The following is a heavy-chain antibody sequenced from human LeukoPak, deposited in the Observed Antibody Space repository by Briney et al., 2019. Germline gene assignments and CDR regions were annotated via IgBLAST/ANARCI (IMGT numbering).Heavy chain of an antibody. CDR2: ISGSGGST. CDR3: AKEIYGDSTGGRFQH. J-gene: IGHJ1*01. D-gene: IGHD4-17*01. Sequence: GGSLRLSCAASGFTFSSYAMSWVRQAPGKGLEWVSVISGSGGSTYYADSVKGRFTISRDNSKNTLYLQMNSLRAEDTAIYYCAKEIYGDSTGGRFQHWGQGTLVTVSS. V-gene: IGHV3-23*01. CDR1: GFTFSSYA.